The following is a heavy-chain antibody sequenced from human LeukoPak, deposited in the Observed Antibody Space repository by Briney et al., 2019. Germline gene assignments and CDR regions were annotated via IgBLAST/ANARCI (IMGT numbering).Heavy chain of an antibody. Sequence: GGSPRLSCAASGFTFSSHGMHWVRQAPGKGLEWVAVISYDGSNKYYADSVKGRFTISRDNSKNTLYLQMNSLRAEDTAVYYCAKDMYYYGSGSPTPFDYWGQGTLVTVSS. CDR3: AKDMYYYGSGSPTPFDY. V-gene: IGHV3-30*18. J-gene: IGHJ4*02. CDR2: ISYDGSNK. D-gene: IGHD3-10*01. CDR1: GFTFSSHG.